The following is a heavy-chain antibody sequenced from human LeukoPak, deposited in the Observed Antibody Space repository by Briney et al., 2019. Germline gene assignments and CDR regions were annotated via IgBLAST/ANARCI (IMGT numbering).Heavy chain of an antibody. V-gene: IGHV1-2*02. Sequence: ASVKVSCKASGYTFTGYYMHWVRQAPGQGLEWMGWINPNSGGTNYAQKFQGRVTMTRDTSISTAYMELSRLRSDDTAVYYCARARYNYGSNWFDPWGQGTLVPVSS. J-gene: IGHJ5*02. CDR3: ARARYNYGSNWFDP. D-gene: IGHD5-18*01. CDR2: INPNSGGT. CDR1: GYTFTGYY.